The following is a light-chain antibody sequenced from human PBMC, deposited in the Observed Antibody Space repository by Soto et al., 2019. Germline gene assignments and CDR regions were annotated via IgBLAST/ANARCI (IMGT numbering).Light chain of an antibody. CDR2: AAS. V-gene: IGKV1-27*01. J-gene: IGKJ3*01. Sequence: DIQMTQSPSSLSASVGDRITITCRASQGISNYVAWYQQKPGKVPKLRICAASTLQSVVPSRFSGSGSGTDCTLTISSLQPEDVATYYCQKCNSAPFTFGAGTKVDIK. CDR1: QGISNY. CDR3: QKCNSAPFT.